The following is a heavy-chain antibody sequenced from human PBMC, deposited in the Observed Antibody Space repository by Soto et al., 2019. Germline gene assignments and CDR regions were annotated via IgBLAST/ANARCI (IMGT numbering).Heavy chain of an antibody. V-gene: IGHV1-69*06. CDR1: GDTFDIYG. J-gene: IGHJ4*02. D-gene: IGHD3-22*01. Sequence: QVELVQSGAEVKKPGSSVKVSCKASGDTFDIYGFNWVRQAPGEGLEWMGVIIPIFETADYAQKFQGRVSITADKSTSTAYMELGSLPSESTAVYYCARGGIHVADSSGHAFDSWGQGTLISVTS. CDR3: ARGGIHVADSSGHAFDS. CDR2: IIPIFETA.